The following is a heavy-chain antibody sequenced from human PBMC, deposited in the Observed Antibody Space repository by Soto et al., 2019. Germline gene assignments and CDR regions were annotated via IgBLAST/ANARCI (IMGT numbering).Heavy chain of an antibody. CDR1: GYTFTAYY. CDR2: INPNSVGT. Sequence: QVQLVQSGAEVKKPGASVKVSCKASGYTFTAYYMHWVRQAPGQGLECLGWINPNSVGTNYAQRFQGSVTMTRDTSISTAYMELSRLRSDDSVVNYCARSKPNYDFGKDLPSLATFDIWGQGTMVTVSS. D-gene: IGHD3-3*01. CDR3: ARSKPNYDFGKDLPSLATFDI. J-gene: IGHJ3*02. V-gene: IGHV1-2*02.